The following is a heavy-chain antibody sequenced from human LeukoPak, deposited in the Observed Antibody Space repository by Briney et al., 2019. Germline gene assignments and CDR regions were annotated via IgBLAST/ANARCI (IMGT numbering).Heavy chain of an antibody. D-gene: IGHD4-23*01. J-gene: IGHJ4*02. V-gene: IGHV1-18*01. CDR2: ISAINGNR. Sequence: ASVKVSCKTSGYTFTSFGLTWVRQAPGQGLEWMGWISAINGNRQYAQRFQGRVTMTTNTSTTTAYLELRSLRSDDTAVYYCAREGGGNAPYDYWGQGTLVTVSS. CDR1: GYTFTSFG. CDR3: AREGGGNAPYDY.